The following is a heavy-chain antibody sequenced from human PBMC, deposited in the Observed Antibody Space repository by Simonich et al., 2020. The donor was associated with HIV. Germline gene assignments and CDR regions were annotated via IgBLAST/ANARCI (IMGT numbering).Heavy chain of an antibody. D-gene: IGHD3-9*01. J-gene: IGHJ4*02. CDR1: GFTFSKYW. CDR3: ARNVDWALFDY. CDR2: KKEDGSEK. Sequence: EVQLVESGGGLVQPGGSLRLSCAASGFTFSKYWMTWVRQTPGKGLQGVGNKKEDGSEKYYADSVKGRFTISRDNAKNSLYLEMNSLRAEDTAVYYCARNVDWALFDYWGQGTLVTVSS. V-gene: IGHV3-7*01.